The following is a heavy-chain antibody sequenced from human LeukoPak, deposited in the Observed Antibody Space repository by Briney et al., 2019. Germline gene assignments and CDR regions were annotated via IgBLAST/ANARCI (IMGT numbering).Heavy chain of an antibody. CDR3: AKGGGKIIVFRWYGMDV. Sequence: ASVKVSCKASGYTFTGYYVHWVRQAPGQGLEWMGWINPDTGGTHYAQKFQGRVTMSRDTSSSTAYMELSRLISDDTAFYYCAKGGGKIIVFRWYGMDVWGQGTTVIVSS. J-gene: IGHJ6*02. V-gene: IGHV1-2*02. CDR2: INPDTGGT. D-gene: IGHD3-22*01. CDR1: GYTFTGYY.